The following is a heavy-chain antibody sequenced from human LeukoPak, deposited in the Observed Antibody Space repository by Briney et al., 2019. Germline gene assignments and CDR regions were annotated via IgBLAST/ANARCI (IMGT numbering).Heavy chain of an antibody. Sequence: GRSLTPFQAPSGFTFSIYAMSSVRQAPGRGLEWLSAFSGSGASTYYADSVKGPFTISRDNSNNTLYLQMNSLRAEDTAVYYCAKSSPPPLRYWGQGTLVTVSS. CDR1: GFTFSIYA. CDR2: FSGSGAST. J-gene: IGHJ4*02. CDR3: AKSSPPPLRY. V-gene: IGHV3-23*01.